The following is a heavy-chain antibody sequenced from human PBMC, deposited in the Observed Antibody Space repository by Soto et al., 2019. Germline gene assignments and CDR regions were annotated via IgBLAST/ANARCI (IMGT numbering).Heavy chain of an antibody. CDR1: GGTFSSYA. CDR3: AREEWVRRYCSGGSCYSGAYYYYGMDV. D-gene: IGHD2-15*01. J-gene: IGHJ6*02. CDR2: IIPIFGTA. V-gene: IGHV1-69*06. Sequence: QVQLVQSGAEVKKPGSSVKVSCKASGGTFSSYAISWVRQAPGQGLEWMGGIIPIFGTANYAQKFQGRVKLHAHKSTSPAYMELSSLRSADTDVYYCAREEWVRRYCSGGSCYSGAYYYYGMDVWGQGTTVTVSS.